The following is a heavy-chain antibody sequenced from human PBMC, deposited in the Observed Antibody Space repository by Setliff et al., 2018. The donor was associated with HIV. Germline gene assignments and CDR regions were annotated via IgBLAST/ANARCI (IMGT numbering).Heavy chain of an antibody. V-gene: IGHV4-34*01. J-gene: IGHJ5*02. D-gene: IGHD4-17*01. CDR3: VRQHGDYAFDP. CDR2: INYEGHT. Sequence: SETLSLTCAVYGGSFPAYYWNWIRQPPGKGLEWIGEINYEGHTTYNPSLKSRVSMFIDTSKKQFSLRVAAVTAADTAIYYCVRQHGDYAFDPWAQGSLVTVSS. CDR1: GGSFPAYY.